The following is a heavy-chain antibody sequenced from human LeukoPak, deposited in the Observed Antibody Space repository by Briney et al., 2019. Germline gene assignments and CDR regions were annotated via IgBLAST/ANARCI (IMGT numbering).Heavy chain of an antibody. J-gene: IGHJ4*02. CDR2: ISYDGGNE. CDR3: ARDRVPVAVPGTGFDY. Sequence: PGRSLRLSCTASGFSFFSHAVHWVSQAPGKGLEWVGFISYDGGNEYYAGSVKGRFTVSRDNSKNTLYVQMNSLRAEYTAVYYCARDRVPVAVPGTGFDYWGQGTLVTVSS. CDR1: GFSFFSHA. D-gene: IGHD6-19*01. V-gene: IGHV3-30*04.